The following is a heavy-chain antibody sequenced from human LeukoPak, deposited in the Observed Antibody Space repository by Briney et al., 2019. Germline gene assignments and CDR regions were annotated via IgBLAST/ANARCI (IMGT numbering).Heavy chain of an antibody. J-gene: IGHJ4*02. V-gene: IGHV3-73*01. CDR3: MLGSGRYDSSDFDY. D-gene: IGHD3-22*01. CDR2: IRNKANSYAT. CDR1: GFTFSGSG. Sequence: GSLRLSCATSGFTFSGSGVHWVRQASGKGLEWVGRIRNKANSYATAYAESVKGRFTISRDDSKSTAYLQMNSLKIEDTAVYYCMLGSGRYDSSDFDYWGQGILVTVSS.